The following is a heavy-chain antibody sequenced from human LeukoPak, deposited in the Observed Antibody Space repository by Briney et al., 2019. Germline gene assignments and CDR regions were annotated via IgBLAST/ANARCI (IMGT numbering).Heavy chain of an antibody. V-gene: IGHV1-24*01. D-gene: IGHD5-24*01. J-gene: IGHJ4*02. CDR2: FDPEDGET. CDR3: ATAPGRWLQFRFHY. Sequence: ASVKVSCKVSGYTLTELSMHWVRQAPGKGLEWMGGFDPEDGETIYAQKFQGRVTMTEDTSTDTAYMELSSLRSEDTAVYYCATAPGRWLQFRFHYWGQGTLVTVFS. CDR1: GYTLTELS.